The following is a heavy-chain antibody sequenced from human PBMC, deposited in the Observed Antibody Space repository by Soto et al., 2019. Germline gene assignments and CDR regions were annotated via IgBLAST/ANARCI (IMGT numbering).Heavy chain of an antibody. CDR1: GFTFSSYW. CDR2: IKQDGSEK. CDR3: ARDGMTTVTYDAFDI. V-gene: IGHV3-7*01. Sequence: GSLRLSCAASGFTFSSYWMSWVRQAPGKGLEWVANIKQDGSEKYYVDSVKGRFTISRDNAKNSLYLQMNSLRAEDTAVYYCARDGMTTVTYDAFDIWGQGTMVTV. J-gene: IGHJ3*02. D-gene: IGHD4-17*01.